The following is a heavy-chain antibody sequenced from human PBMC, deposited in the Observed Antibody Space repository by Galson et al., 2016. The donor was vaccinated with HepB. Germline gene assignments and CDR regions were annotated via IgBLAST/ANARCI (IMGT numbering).Heavy chain of an antibody. J-gene: IGHJ6*02. CDR1: GFTFSDYY. Sequence: SLRLSCAASGFTFSDYYMTWIRQAPGKGLECLSYISSTGGTTYYADSVEGRFTISRDNAKNSLYLQMNSLRAEDTAVYYCAGVISAAVSTNGMDVWGQGTTVTVSS. CDR2: ISSTGGTT. CDR3: AGVISAAVSTNGMDV. D-gene: IGHD6-13*01. V-gene: IGHV3-11*01.